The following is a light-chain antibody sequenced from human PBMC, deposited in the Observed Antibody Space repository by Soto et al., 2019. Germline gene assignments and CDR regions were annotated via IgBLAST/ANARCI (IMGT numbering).Light chain of an antibody. CDR3: QHYGSSPWT. Sequence: EIVLTQSPGTLSLSPGERATLSCRASQSVSSSYLAWYQQKPGQAPRLLIYGASSRATGIPDRFSGSGSGTDFTLTISRLKPEDFAVYYCQHYGSSPWTFGQGTKVEI. CDR2: GAS. CDR1: QSVSSSY. V-gene: IGKV3-20*01. J-gene: IGKJ1*01.